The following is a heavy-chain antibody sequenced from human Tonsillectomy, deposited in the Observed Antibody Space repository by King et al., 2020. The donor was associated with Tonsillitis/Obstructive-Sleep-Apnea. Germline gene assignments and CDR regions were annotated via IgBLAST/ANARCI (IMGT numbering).Heavy chain of an antibody. CDR2: ISAYNGNT. CDR1: GYTFTSYG. Sequence: VQLVESGAEVKKPGASVKVSCKASGYTFTSYGISWVRQAPGQGLEWMGWISAYNGNTNYAQKLQGRVTMTTDTSTSTAYMELRRLRSDDTAVYYCARYYKCWYSSGGTSDYWGQGTLVTVSS. D-gene: IGHD2-15*01. CDR3: ARYYKCWYSSGGTSDY. J-gene: IGHJ4*02. V-gene: IGHV1-18*04.